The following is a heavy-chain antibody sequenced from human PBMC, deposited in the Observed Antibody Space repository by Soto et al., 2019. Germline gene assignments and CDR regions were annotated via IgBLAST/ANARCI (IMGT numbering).Heavy chain of an antibody. V-gene: IGHV3-74*01. Sequence: PGGSLRLSCASSGFPFSGYWMHWVRQAPGKGLMWVSCISLDGSDARYAESVKGRFSISRDNAKSTLYLQMNNLRDEDTAVYYCVKDFKDRDPWGRGTLVTVSS. CDR1: GFPFSGYW. CDR2: ISLDGSDA. J-gene: IGHJ5*02. CDR3: VKDFKDRDP.